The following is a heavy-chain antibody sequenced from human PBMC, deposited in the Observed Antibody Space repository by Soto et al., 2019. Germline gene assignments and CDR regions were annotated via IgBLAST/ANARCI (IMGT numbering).Heavy chain of an antibody. CDR2: IIPILGIA. J-gene: IGHJ5*02. V-gene: IGHV1-69*04. CDR3: ARDRPPGELYYWFDP. D-gene: IGHD3-10*01. Sequence: ASVKVSCKASGGTFSSYTISWVRQAPGQGLEWMGRIIPILGIANYAQKFQDRVTITADKSTSTAYMELSSLRSEDTAVYYCARDRPPGELYYWFDPWGQGTLVTVSS. CDR1: GGTFSSYT.